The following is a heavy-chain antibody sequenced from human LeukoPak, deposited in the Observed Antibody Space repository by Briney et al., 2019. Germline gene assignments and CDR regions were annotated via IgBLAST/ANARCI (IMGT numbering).Heavy chain of an antibody. V-gene: IGHV3-30-3*01. CDR3: ASEYSSSSGLDY. D-gene: IGHD6-6*01. Sequence: GGSLRLSCAASGFTFSSYAMHWVRQAPGKGLEWVAVISYDGSNKYYADSVKGRFTISRDNSKNTLYLQMNSLRAEDTAVHYCASEYSSSSGLDYWGQGTLVTVSS. CDR2: ISYDGSNK. CDR1: GFTFSSYA. J-gene: IGHJ4*02.